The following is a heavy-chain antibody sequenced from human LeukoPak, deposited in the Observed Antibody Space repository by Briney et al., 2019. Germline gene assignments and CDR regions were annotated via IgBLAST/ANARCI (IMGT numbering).Heavy chain of an antibody. CDR1: GFTFSSYA. Sequence: GGSLRLSCAASGFTFSSYALYWVRQAPGKGLEWVAVISYDGSNKYYADSVKGRFTIFRDNSKNTLYLQMNSLRAEDTAVYYCARDRNDYGDYYYYGMDVWGQGTTVTVSS. CDR2: ISYDGSNK. V-gene: IGHV3-30*04. J-gene: IGHJ6*02. CDR3: ARDRNDYGDYYYYGMDV. D-gene: IGHD4-17*01.